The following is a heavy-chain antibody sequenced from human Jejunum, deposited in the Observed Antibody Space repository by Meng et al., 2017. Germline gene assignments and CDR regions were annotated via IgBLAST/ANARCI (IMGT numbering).Heavy chain of an antibody. CDR1: GFTFSYYY. CDR2: VSRAGHTT. Sequence: GRLVESGGVLVQPGGSLTLYCATSGFTFSYYYMNWIRQAPGKGLEWVSYVSRAGHTTSYADSVRGRFSISRDDAKSSVSLLMNGLRADDTAVYYCATDKTFMTTLVDWGQGTLVTVSS. D-gene: IGHD2/OR15-2a*01. V-gene: IGHV3-11*01. CDR3: ATDKTFMTTLVD. J-gene: IGHJ4*02.